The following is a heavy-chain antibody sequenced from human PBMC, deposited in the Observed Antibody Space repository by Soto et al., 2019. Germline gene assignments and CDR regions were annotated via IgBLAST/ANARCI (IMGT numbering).Heavy chain of an antibody. J-gene: IGHJ6*02. CDR3: ARLYTMVRGPSAPGMDV. CDR1: GYSFTSYW. Sequence: PGESLKISCKGSGYSFTSYWIGWVRQMPGKGLEWMGIIYPGDSDTRYSPSFQGQVPISADKSISTAYLQWSSLKASDTAMYYCARLYTMVRGPSAPGMDVWGQGTTVTVSS. CDR2: IYPGDSDT. D-gene: IGHD3-10*01. V-gene: IGHV5-51*01.